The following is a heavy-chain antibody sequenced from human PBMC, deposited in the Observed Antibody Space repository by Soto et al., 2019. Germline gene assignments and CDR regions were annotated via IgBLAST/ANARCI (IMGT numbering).Heavy chain of an antibody. CDR3: AKEISYYYDSSGYSNDAFDI. V-gene: IGHV3-23*01. CDR2: ISGSGGST. D-gene: IGHD3-22*01. J-gene: IGHJ3*02. CDR1: GFTFSSYA. Sequence: GGSLRLSCAASGFTFSSYAMAWVRQAPGKGLEWVSAISGSGGSTYYADSVKGRFTISRDNSKNTLYLQMNSLRAEDTAVYYCAKEISYYYDSSGYSNDAFDIWGQGTMVTVSS.